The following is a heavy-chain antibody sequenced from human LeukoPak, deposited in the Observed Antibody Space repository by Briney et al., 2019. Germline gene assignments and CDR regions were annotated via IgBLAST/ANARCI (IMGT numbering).Heavy chain of an antibody. CDR3: AKDMAAYCSGGSCYGMDV. V-gene: IGHV3-9*01. CDR1: GFTFDDYA. Sequence: PGGSLRLSCAASGFTFDDYAMHWVRQAPGKGLEWVSGISWNSGSIGYADSVKGRFTISRDNAKNSLYLQMNSLRAEDTALYYCAKDMAAYCSGGSCYGMDVWGQGTTATVSS. CDR2: ISWNSGSI. J-gene: IGHJ6*02. D-gene: IGHD2-15*01.